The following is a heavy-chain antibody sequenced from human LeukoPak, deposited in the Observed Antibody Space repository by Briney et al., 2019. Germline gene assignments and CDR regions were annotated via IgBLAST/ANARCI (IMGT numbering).Heavy chain of an antibody. Sequence: GGSLRLSCAASGFTFSTYTIHWVRQAPGKGLEWVAVISYDGSNKYYADSVKGRLTISRDNSKNTMYMQMNSLRTEDTGIYYCAKDDIGVPAHWGQGALVTVSS. CDR3: AKDDIGVPAH. V-gene: IGHV3-30*04. CDR2: ISYDGSNK. J-gene: IGHJ4*02. CDR1: GFTFSTYT.